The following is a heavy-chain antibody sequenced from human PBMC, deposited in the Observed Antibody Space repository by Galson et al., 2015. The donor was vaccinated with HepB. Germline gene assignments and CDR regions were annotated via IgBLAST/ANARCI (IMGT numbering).Heavy chain of an antibody. Sequence: SLRLSCAASGFRLDDYAMHWVRQAPGKGLEWVSGISWNRGRIGYADSVKGRFTISADKANNSLFLQMNSLRAEDTALYYCARGVLDRGDDSPGYFCNWFAYWGQGSLVIVSS. V-gene: IGHV3-9*01. CDR1: GFRLDDYA. D-gene: IGHD3-10*01. CDR3: ARGVLDRGDDSPGYFCNWFAY. J-gene: IGHJ5*01. CDR2: ISWNRGRI.